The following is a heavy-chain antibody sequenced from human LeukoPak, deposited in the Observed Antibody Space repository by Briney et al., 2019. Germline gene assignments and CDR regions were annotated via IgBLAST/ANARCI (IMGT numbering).Heavy chain of an antibody. CDR2: INQDGSDK. D-gene: IGHD3-3*01. V-gene: IGHV3-7*03. CDR3: ARDLEFDFWSGYWRPESSGMDV. CDR1: GFTFSDYW. Sequence: GGSLRLSCAASGFTFSDYWMTWVRQAPGKGLEWVANINQDGSDKNYVDSVKGRFTISRDNAKNSLYLQMNSLRAEDTAVYYCARDLEFDFWSGYWRPESSGMDVWGQGTTVTVSS. J-gene: IGHJ6*02.